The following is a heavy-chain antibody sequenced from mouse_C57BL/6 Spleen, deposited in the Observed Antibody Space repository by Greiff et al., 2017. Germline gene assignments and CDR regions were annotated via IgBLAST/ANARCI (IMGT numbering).Heavy chain of an antibody. CDR1: GYAFSSSW. D-gene: IGHD1-1*01. CDR2: IYPGDGDT. J-gene: IGHJ2*01. CDR3: ARSYYYGSSYYFDY. V-gene: IGHV1-82*01. Sequence: QVQLKESGPELVKPGASVKISCKASGYAFSSSWMNWVKQRPGKGLEWIGRIYPGDGDTNYNGKFKGKATLTADKSSSTAYMQLSSLTSEDSAVYFWARSYYYGSSYYFDYWGQGTTLTVSS.